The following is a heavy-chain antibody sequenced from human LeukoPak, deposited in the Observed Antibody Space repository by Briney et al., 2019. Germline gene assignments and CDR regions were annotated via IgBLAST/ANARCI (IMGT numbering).Heavy chain of an antibody. CDR1: GGSISSYY. CDR2: IYYSGST. CDR3: ARQQLVEALDY. D-gene: IGHD6-13*01. Sequence: SQTLSLTCTVSGGSISSYYWSWIRQPPGKGLEWIGYIYYSGSTNYNPSLKSRVTISVDTSKNQFSLKLSSVTAADTAVYYCARQQLVEALDYWGQGTLVTVSS. V-gene: IGHV4-59*08. J-gene: IGHJ4*02.